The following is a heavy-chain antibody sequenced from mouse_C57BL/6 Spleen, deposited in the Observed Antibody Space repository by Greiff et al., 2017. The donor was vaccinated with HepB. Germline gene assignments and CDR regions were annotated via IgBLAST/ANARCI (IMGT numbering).Heavy chain of an antibody. Sequence: VQLQQPGAELVKPGASVKMSCKASGYTFTSYWITWVKQRPGQGLEWIGDIYPGSGSTNYNEKFKSKATLTVDPSSSTAYMQLSSLTSEDSAVYYCAREGSTMVTRYAMDYWGQGTSVTVSS. D-gene: IGHD2-1*01. J-gene: IGHJ4*01. CDR1: GYTFTSYW. V-gene: IGHV1-55*01. CDR2: IYPGSGST. CDR3: AREGSTMVTRYAMDY.